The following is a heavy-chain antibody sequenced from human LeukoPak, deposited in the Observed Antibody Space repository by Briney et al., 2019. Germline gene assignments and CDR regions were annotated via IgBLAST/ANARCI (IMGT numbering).Heavy chain of an antibody. D-gene: IGHD2-15*01. V-gene: IGHV5-51*01. CDR3: ARHAGYRTGGKCYSFYYFDY. Sequence: PGESLKISCKASGYTFTNYWIGWVRHTPGKGLEWMGIIHPGDSDTSYRTSFQGQVTMSVDESTSTAYLHWTSLKASDTAIYYCARHAGYRTGGKCYSFYYFDYWGQGTLVTVSS. J-gene: IGHJ4*02. CDR2: IHPGDSDT. CDR1: GYTFTNYW.